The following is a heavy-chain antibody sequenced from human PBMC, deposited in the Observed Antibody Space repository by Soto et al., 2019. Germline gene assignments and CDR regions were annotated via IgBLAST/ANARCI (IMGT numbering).Heavy chain of an antibody. J-gene: IGHJ6*02. Sequence: PGGSLRLSCAASGFTFSSYAMSWVRQAPGKGLEWVSAISGSGGSTYYADSVKGRFTISRDNSKNTLYLQMNSLRAEDTAVYYCAKDVDHYDFWSGPETYGMDVWGQGTTVTVSS. CDR1: GFTFSSYA. V-gene: IGHV3-23*01. CDR2: ISGSGGST. CDR3: AKDVDHYDFWSGPETYGMDV. D-gene: IGHD3-3*01.